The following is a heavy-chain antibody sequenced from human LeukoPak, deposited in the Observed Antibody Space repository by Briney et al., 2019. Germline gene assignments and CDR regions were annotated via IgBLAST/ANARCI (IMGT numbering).Heavy chain of an antibody. CDR3: ARAQTYGDSRLLLDY. V-gene: IGHV3-20*04. D-gene: IGHD4-17*01. CDR2: INWNGGST. CDR1: GFTFSSYE. Sequence: GGSLRLSCAASGFTFSSYEMNWVRQAPGKGLEWVSGINWNGGSTGYADSVEGRFTISRDNAKNSQYLQMNSLRVEDTALYYCARAQTYGDSRLLLDYWGQGTLVTVS. J-gene: IGHJ4*02.